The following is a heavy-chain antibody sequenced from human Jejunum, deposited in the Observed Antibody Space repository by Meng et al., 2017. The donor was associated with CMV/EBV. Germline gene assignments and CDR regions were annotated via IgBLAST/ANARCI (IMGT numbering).Heavy chain of an antibody. CDR1: GGSIRTYY. Sequence: VQRQEPGPGPCKPSETLSLTCTVSGGSIRTYYWSCIRQPAGKGLEWIGRNYNSGSTNYNPPLKSRVTMSVDTSKNQFSLKLSSVTAADTAVYYCARENSGYDYWGQGTLVTVSS. CDR3: ARENSGYDY. J-gene: IGHJ4*02. V-gene: IGHV4-4*07. D-gene: IGHD5-12*01. CDR2: NYNSGST.